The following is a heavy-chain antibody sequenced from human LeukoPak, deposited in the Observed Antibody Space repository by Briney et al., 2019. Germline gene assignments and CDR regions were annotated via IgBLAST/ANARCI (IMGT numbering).Heavy chain of an antibody. CDR1: GFTFSSYW. Sequence: GGSLRLSCAASGFTFSSYWMHWVRQAPGKGLVWVSRINSDGSSTSYADSVKGRFTISRDNAKNTLYLQMNSLRAEDTAVYYCARDLGRDFDCFYYYYGMDVWGQGTTVTVSS. J-gene: IGHJ6*02. CDR2: INSDGSST. D-gene: IGHD3-9*01. V-gene: IGHV3-74*01. CDR3: ARDLGRDFDCFYYYYGMDV.